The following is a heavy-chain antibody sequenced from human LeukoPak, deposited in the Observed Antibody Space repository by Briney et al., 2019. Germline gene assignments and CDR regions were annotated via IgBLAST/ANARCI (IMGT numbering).Heavy chain of an antibody. CDR3: ARDSGNYYGSGSPDY. J-gene: IGHJ4*02. CDR1: GFTFSSYE. D-gene: IGHD3-10*01. V-gene: IGHV3-48*03. Sequence: GGSLRLPCAASGFTFSSYEMNWVRQAPGKGLEWVSYISSSGSTIYYADSVKGRFTISRDNAKNSLYLQMNSLRAEDTAVYYCARDSGNYYGSGSPDYWGQGTLVTVSS. CDR2: ISSSGSTI.